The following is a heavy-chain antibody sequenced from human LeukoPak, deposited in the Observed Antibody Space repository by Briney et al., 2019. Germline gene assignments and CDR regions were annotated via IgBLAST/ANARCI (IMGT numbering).Heavy chain of an antibody. J-gene: IGHJ4*02. CDR2: ISYNGNNK. D-gene: IGHD5-24*01. V-gene: IGHV3-30*04. Sequence: GGSLRLSCAASGFIFSANALHWVRQAPGKGLEWVALISYNGNNKYYADSVKGRFTISRDNSKSTLFLQMDSLGINDTAVYYCARDSVATLMDYWGQGTLVTVSS. CDR1: GFIFSANA. CDR3: ARDSVATLMDY.